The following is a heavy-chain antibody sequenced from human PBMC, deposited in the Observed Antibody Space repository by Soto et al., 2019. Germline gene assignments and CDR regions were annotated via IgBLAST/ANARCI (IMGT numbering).Heavy chain of an antibody. D-gene: IGHD6-13*01. CDR2: ISPK. J-gene: IGHJ4*02. Sequence: GGSLRLSCAVSGFSFRTYGFHWVRQPPGKGLQWVAVISPKGHSDSVEGRFTISRDDSKDTLYLQMNNLRAEDTAVYYCAKIPHGLQLAVDYWGQGTLVTVSS. CDR1: GFSFRTYG. CDR3: AKIPHGLQLAVDY. V-gene: IGHV3-33*06.